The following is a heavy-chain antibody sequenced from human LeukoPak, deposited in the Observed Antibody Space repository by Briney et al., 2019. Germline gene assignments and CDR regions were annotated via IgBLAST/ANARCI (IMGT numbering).Heavy chain of an antibody. CDR1: GYSFTRYW. CDR2: IDPDDADA. D-gene: IGHD5-24*01. CDR3: VSRVNGSTLGYFDP. J-gene: IGHJ2*01. Sequence: GESLKISCKGVGYSFTRYWIGCVRQMPGKGLEHIGVIDPDDADARHTPAFQGLVSISVDKSINTAYLQINSLTSSDTAIYSCVSRVNGSTLGYFDPWGRGSPATVSS. V-gene: IGHV5-51*01.